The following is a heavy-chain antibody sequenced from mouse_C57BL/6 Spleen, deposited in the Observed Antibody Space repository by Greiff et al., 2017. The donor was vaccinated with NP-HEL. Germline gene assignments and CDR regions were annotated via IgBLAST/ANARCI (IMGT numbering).Heavy chain of an antibody. CDR2: IYPGDGDT. CDR1: GYAFSSSW. J-gene: IGHJ4*01. D-gene: IGHD4-1*01. V-gene: IGHV1-82*01. Sequence: QVQLQQSGPELVKPGASVKISCKASGYAFSSSWMNWVKQRPGKGLEWIGRIYPGDGDTNYNGKFKGKATLTADKSSSTAYMQLSSLTSEDSAVYFCARKDLGRYAMDYWGQGTSVTVSS. CDR3: ARKDLGRYAMDY.